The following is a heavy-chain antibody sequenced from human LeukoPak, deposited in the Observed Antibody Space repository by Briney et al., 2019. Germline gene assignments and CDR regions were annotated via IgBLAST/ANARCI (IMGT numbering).Heavy chain of an antibody. Sequence: SETLSLTCTVSGGSISSSSYYWGWIRQPPGKGLEWIGSIYYSGSTYYNPSLKSRVTISVDTSKNQFSLKLSSVTAADTAVYYCARQRGWFDPWGQGTLVTVSS. D-gene: IGHD6-25*01. CDR2: IYYSGST. J-gene: IGHJ5*02. CDR1: GGSISSSSYY. CDR3: ARQRGWFDP. V-gene: IGHV4-39*07.